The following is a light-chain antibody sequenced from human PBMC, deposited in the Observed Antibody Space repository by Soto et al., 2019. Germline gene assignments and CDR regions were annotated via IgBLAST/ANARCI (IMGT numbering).Light chain of an antibody. CDR2: DAS. Sequence: EFVLTQSPATLSLSPGERATLSCRASQSVSSSYLAWYQQKPGQAPRLLIYDASNRATGIPARFSGSGSGTDFTLTISSLEPEDFAVYYCQQRSNWPPALTFGGGTKVDNK. CDR3: QQRSNWPPALT. CDR1: QSVSSSY. J-gene: IGKJ4*01. V-gene: IGKV3-11*01.